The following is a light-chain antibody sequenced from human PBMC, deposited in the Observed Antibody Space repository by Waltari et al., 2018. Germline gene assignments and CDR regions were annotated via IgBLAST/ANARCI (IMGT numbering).Light chain of an antibody. CDR3: QQYDDWPET. Sequence: TVMTQSPATLSVSPGERATLSCRASQSVDSNLAWYQQKPGQAPRLLIYGASTRAIGIPASFSGSGSGTEFTLTISSLQSEDFAVYYCQQYDDWPETFGQGTKVEIK. CDR2: GAS. J-gene: IGKJ1*01. V-gene: IGKV3-15*01. CDR1: QSVDSN.